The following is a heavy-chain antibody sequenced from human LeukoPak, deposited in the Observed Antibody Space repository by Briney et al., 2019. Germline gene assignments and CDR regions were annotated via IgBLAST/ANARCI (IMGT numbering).Heavy chain of an antibody. V-gene: IGHV4-39*07. Sequence: SETLSLTCSVSGGSISSRAYYWGWIRQPPGKGLEWIGSSYYSGSAYYNSSLKSRVTISVDTSKNQFSLKLSSVTAADTAVYYCARERLDDGSGYDLDYWGQGTLVTVSS. CDR2: SYYSGSA. CDR1: GGSISSRAYY. CDR3: ARERLDDGSGYDLDY. D-gene: IGHD3-22*01. J-gene: IGHJ4*02.